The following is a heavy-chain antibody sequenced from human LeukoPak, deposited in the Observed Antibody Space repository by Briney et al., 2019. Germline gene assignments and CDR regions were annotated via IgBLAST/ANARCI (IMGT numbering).Heavy chain of an antibody. V-gene: IGHV3-30-3*01. CDR1: GFTFSSYA. CDR3: ARGYSSGRYVVRTAFDI. CDR2: ISYDGSNK. D-gene: IGHD6-19*01. J-gene: IGHJ3*02. Sequence: GRSLRLSCAASGFTFSSYAMHWVRQAPGKGLEWVAVISYDGSNKYYADSVKGRFTISRDNSKNTLYLQMNSLRAEDTAVYYCARGYSSGRYVVRTAFDIWAKGPMVPVSS.